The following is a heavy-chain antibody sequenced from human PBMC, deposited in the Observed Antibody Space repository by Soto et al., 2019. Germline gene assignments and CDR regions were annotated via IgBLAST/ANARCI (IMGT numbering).Heavy chain of an antibody. CDR3: GRDFIYYDSSGFDY. V-gene: IGHV4-38-2*02. Sequence: EVLSLPFAVPSYSISSGYCWGRLRKPPGKGLARIGSIYHSGSTYYNPSLKSRVTISVDTSKNQFSLKLSSVTAADTAVYYCGRDFIYYDSSGFDYWGQGTLETVSS. CDR2: IYHSGST. CDR1: SYSISSGYC. D-gene: IGHD3-22*01. J-gene: IGHJ4*02.